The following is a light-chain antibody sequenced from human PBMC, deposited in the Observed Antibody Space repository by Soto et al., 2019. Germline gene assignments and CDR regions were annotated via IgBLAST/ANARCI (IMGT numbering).Light chain of an antibody. CDR2: DPS. CDR3: QQRLNWQVT. V-gene: IGKV3-11*01. J-gene: IGKJ5*01. Sequence: EVVLTQSPVTLSLSPGARATLSCRASQCVGSYLAWYQQKPGQAPRLLIYDPSNRATGITARFSGSGSRKDFNLTISSLEPEDFAVYYCQQRLNWQVTFGQGTRLEIK. CDR1: QCVGSY.